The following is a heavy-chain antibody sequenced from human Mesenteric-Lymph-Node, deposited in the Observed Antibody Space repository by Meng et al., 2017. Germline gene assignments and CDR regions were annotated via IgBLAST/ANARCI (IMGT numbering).Heavy chain of an antibody. CDR2: IKQDGSEK. CDR3: AREPHRILTAMESYWYFDL. J-gene: IGHJ2*01. Sequence: GESLKISCAASGFTFSSYWMSWVRQAPGKGLEWVANIKQDGSEKYYVDSVKGRFTISRDNAKNSLYLQMNSLRAEDTAVYYCAREPHRILTAMESYWYFDLWGRGTLVTVSS. V-gene: IGHV3-7*01. D-gene: IGHD5-18*01. CDR1: GFTFSSYW.